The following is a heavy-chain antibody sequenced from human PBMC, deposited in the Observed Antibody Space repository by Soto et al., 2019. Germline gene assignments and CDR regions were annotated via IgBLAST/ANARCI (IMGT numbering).Heavy chain of an antibody. CDR2: IYYSGST. CDR3: AREVHYDSSGYPIDY. V-gene: IGHV4-59*06. D-gene: IGHD3-22*01. J-gene: IGHJ4*02. Sequence: PLETLCLTCTVSGGSISSYDWSWIRQHPGKGLEWIGYIYYSGSTYYNPSLKSRVTISVDTSKNQFSLKLSSVTAADTAVYYCAREVHYDSSGYPIDYWGQGTLVTVSS. CDR1: GGSISSYD.